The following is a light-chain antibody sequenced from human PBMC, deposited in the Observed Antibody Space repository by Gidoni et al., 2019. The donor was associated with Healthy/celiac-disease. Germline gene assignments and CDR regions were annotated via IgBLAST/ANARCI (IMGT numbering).Light chain of an antibody. J-gene: IGLJ2*01. CDR2: DVS. CDR1: SSDVGCYNY. V-gene: IGLV2-11*01. Sequence: QSALTQPRSVSGSPGQSVTISCTGTSSDVGCYNYVSWYQQHPGKAPKLMIYDVSKRPSGVPDLFSGSKSGNTASLTISGLQAEDEADYYCCSYAGSYTFVVFGGGTKLTVL. CDR3: CSYAGSYTFVV.